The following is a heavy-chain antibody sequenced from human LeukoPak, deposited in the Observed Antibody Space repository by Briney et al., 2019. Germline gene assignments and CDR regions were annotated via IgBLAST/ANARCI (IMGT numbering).Heavy chain of an antibody. J-gene: IGHJ3*02. D-gene: IGHD3-22*01. CDR1: GDSISSGSYY. CDR2: VHTIGAT. Sequence: PSETLSLTCTVSGDSISSGSYYWSWIRQPAGKGLEWIGRVHTIGATDYNPSLRSRVAISMDTSKNQFALKLNSVTAADTAVYFCARGPYSYDSSGAFDIWGQGTMVTVSS. CDR3: ARGPYSYDSSGAFDI. V-gene: IGHV4-61*02.